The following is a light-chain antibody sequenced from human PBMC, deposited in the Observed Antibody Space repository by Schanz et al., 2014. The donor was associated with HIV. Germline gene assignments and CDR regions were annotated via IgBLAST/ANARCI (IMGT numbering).Light chain of an antibody. V-gene: IGKV1-5*03. CDR1: QTIGRW. J-gene: IGKJ2*01. CDR2: QAS. Sequence: IQMTQSPSTVSASVGDRVTITCRASQTIGRWLAWYQQKPGRAPDLLIYQASTLESGVPSRFSGSGSGTEFTLTISSLQPDDFATYYCLQYNHYGYTFGQGTQLEIK. CDR3: LQYNHYGYT.